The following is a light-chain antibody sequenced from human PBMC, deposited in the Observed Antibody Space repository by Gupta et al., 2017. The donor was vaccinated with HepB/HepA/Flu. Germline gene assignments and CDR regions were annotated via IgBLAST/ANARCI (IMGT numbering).Light chain of an antibody. CDR1: QTINNF. Sequence: DIQLTQSPSSLSASVGDRVTITCRASQTINNFLNWFQRKPGKAPNLLIYETSKLESGVSSRFSGTGSGTDFTLTINRLQPEDFATYNCQQRYSTPLTFGHGTKVEI. J-gene: IGKJ3*01. CDR3: QQRYSTPLT. CDR2: ETS. V-gene: IGKV1-39*01.